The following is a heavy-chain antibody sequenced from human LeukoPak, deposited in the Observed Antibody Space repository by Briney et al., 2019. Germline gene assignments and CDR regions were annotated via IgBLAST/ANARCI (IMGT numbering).Heavy chain of an antibody. D-gene: IGHD3-22*01. CDR2: ISGSGGST. CDR1: GFTFSSYG. CDR3: ANDDYYDSSGQPDAFDI. V-gene: IGHV3-23*01. Sequence: TGGSLRLSCAASGFTFSSYGMSWVRQAPGKGLEWVSAISGSGGSTYCADSVKGRFTISRDNSKNTLYLQMNSLRVEDTAVYYCANDDYYDSSGQPDAFDIWGQGTMVTVSS. J-gene: IGHJ3*02.